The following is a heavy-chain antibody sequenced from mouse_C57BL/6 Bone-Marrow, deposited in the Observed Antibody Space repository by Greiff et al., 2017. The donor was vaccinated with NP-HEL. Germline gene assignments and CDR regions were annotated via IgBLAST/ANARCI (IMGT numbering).Heavy chain of an antibody. D-gene: IGHD2-5*01. CDR1: GFTFSDYY. V-gene: IGHV5-12*01. CDR3: ARQGSNQYYYAMDY. J-gene: IGHJ4*01. CDR2: ISNGGGST. Sequence: EVKLVESGGGLVQPGGSLKLSCAASGFTFSDYYMYWVRQTPEKRLEWVAYISNGGGSTYYPDTVKGRFTISRDNAKNTLYLQMSRLKSEDTAMYYCARQGSNQYYYAMDYWGQGTSVTVSS.